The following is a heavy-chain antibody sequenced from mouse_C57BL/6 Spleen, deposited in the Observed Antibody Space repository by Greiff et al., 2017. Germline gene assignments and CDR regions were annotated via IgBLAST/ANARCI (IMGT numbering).Heavy chain of an antibody. J-gene: IGHJ1*03. Sequence: EVKLMESGGGLVQPGGSLKLSCAASGFTFSDYGMAWVRQAPRKGPEWVAFISNLAYSIYYADTVTGRFTISRENAKNTLYLEMSSLRSEDTAMYYCARHGGTTVVARDWYFDVWGTGTTVTVSS. CDR2: ISNLAYSI. V-gene: IGHV5-15*01. D-gene: IGHD1-1*01. CDR1: GFTFSDYG. CDR3: ARHGGTTVVARDWYFDV.